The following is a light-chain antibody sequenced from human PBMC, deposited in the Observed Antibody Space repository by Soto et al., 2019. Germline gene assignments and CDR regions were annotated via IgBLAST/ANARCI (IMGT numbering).Light chain of an antibody. Sequence: DIQMTQSPSTLSAFVGDRVTITCRASQSISSWLAWYQQKPGKAPKSLIYKASSLESGVPARFSGGGSGTEFTLTISSLQPDDFATYSGQQDNSYPITFGQGTRLEIK. CDR3: QQDNSYPIT. J-gene: IGKJ5*01. CDR1: QSISSW. V-gene: IGKV1-5*03. CDR2: KAS.